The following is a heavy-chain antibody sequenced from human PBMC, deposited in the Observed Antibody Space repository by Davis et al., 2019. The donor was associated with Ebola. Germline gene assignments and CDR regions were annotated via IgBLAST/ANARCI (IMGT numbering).Heavy chain of an antibody. CDR3: ARAPIAGAGTRWGTRWFDP. V-gene: IGHV4-34*01. CDR2: INHSGRT. Sequence: PSETLSLTCAVYGGSLSGYCWSWIRQPPGKGLEWIGEINHSGRTNYKSSLKSRVTISVDTSKKQLSLKLSSVTAADTAVYYCARAPIAGAGTRWGTRWFDPWGQGTLVSVSS. D-gene: IGHD6-13*01. J-gene: IGHJ5*02. CDR1: GGSLSGYC.